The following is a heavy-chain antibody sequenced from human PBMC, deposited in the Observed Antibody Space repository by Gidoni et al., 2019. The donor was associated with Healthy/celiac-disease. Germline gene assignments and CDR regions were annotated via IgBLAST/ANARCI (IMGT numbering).Heavy chain of an antibody. J-gene: IGHJ5*02. V-gene: IGHV3-23*01. CDR1: GFTFSSYP. D-gene: IGHD4-17*01. CDR3: AKGRGGDYAWFDP. Sequence: EVQLLESGGGLVQPGGSLRLSCAASGFTFSSYPMSWFRQAPGQGMEWVSASIGSGGSTYHADSVKGRFTISRDNSKNTLYLQMNSLRAEDTAVYYCAKGRGGDYAWFDPWGQGTLVTVSS. CDR2: SIGSGGST.